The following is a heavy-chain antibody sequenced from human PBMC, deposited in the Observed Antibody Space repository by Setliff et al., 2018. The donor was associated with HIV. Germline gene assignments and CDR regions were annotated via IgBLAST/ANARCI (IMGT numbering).Heavy chain of an antibody. CDR3: ARPTTGVGGGAAFDI. D-gene: IGHD2-8*01. CDR1: GGSISSSNYY. J-gene: IGHJ3*02. V-gene: IGHV4-39*01. CDR2: IYYSGNT. Sequence: SETLSLTCTVSGGSISSSNYYWGWIRQPPGKGLEWIGTIYYSGNTYYNPSLKSRVTISVDTSKNQFSLRLNSVTAADTAVYFCARPTTGVGGGAAFDIWGQGTMVTVSS.